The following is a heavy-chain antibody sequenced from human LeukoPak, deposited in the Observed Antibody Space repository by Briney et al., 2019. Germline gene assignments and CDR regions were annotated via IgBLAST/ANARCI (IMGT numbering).Heavy chain of an antibody. V-gene: IGHV1-24*01. CDR3: ARDSSVAFYYYYYMDV. Sequence: ASVKVSCKVSGYSLSELSMHWVRQAPGKGLEWMGLGGFDPEDGETIYAQKFQGRVTMTRDMSTSTVYMELSSLRSEDTAVYYCARDSSVAFYYYYYMDVWGKGTTVTVSS. D-gene: IGHD5/OR15-5a*01. CDR2: FDPEDGET. CDR1: GYSLSELS. J-gene: IGHJ6*03.